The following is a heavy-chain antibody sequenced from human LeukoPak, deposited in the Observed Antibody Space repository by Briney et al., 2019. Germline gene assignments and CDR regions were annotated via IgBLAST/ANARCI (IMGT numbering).Heavy chain of an antibody. V-gene: IGHV4-59*08. J-gene: IGHJ3*02. Sequence: SSETLSLTCTVSGGSISGYYWSWIRQPPGKGLQWIAYINYRGSTNYNPSLKSRATTSVDTSKKQFSLKLSSATAADTAVYYCARRRDGSGLDEVVFDIWGQGTMVTVSS. CDR2: INYRGST. D-gene: IGHD3-10*01. CDR1: GGSISGYY. CDR3: ARRRDGSGLDEVVFDI.